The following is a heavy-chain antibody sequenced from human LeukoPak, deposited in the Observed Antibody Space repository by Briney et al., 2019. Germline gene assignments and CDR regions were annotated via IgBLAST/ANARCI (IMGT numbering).Heavy chain of an antibody. D-gene: IGHD3-3*01. CDR2: ISYDGSNK. V-gene: IGHV3-30*03. J-gene: IGHJ4*02. CDR3: PFWSGDY. CDR1: GFTFSSYG. Sequence: QPGGSLRLSCAASGFTFSSYGMHWVRQAPGKGLEWVAVISYDGSNKYYADSVKGRFTISRDNSKNTLYLQMNSLRAEDTAVYYCPFWSGDYWGQGTLVTVSS.